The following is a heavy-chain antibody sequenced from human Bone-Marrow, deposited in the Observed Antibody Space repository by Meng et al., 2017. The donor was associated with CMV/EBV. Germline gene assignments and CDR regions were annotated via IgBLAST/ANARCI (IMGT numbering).Heavy chain of an antibody. J-gene: IGHJ4*02. CDR3: ATTTRGAIEPY. CDR2: ISYDGSNK. D-gene: IGHD3-16*02. Sequence: GESLKISCAASGFTFSSYSMNWVRQAPGKGLEWVAVISYDGSNKYYADSVKGRFTISRDNSKNALFLQMSSLRAEDRAVYYCATTTRGAIEPYWGQGTLVTVSS. CDR1: GFTFSSYS. V-gene: IGHV3-30*03.